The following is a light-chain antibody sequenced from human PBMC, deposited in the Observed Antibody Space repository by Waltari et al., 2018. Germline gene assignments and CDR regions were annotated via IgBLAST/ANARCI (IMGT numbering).Light chain of an antibody. Sequence: QLVLTQSPSASASLGASVKLTCTLSRGHSTNIIAWLQQQPEKGPRYLMNINSDGSHNKGVGFPGRCSGSSSGAEPYLTVASLQSEDEADYYCQTGGHGTWVFGGGTRLTVL. J-gene: IGLJ3*02. CDR2: INSDGSH. CDR1: RGHSTNI. CDR3: QTGGHGTWV. V-gene: IGLV4-69*01.